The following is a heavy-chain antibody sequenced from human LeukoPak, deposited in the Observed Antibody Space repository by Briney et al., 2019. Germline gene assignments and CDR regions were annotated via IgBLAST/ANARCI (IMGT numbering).Heavy chain of an antibody. CDR3: ARGRGTVDIGTHCFDP. J-gene: IGHJ5*02. Sequence: LSLTCPVSGGSISSSNFFWGWIRQPPGKGLEWVAYIKSSGQTTYYANSVKGRFTISRDNAKNSLYLQMNTLRVEDTAVYYCARGRGTVDIGTHCFDPWGRGTLVTVSS. V-gene: IGHV3-11*04. CDR1: GGSISSSNFF. CDR2: IKSSGQTT. D-gene: IGHD2-2*03.